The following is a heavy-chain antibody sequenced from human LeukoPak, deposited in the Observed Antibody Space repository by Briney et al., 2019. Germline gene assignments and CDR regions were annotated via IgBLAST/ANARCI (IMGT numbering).Heavy chain of an antibody. CDR3: ARVGDIVLMYYYYMDV. J-gene: IGHJ6*03. CDR2: ISSSSSYI. CDR1: GFTFSSYI. D-gene: IGHD2-8*01. Sequence: GGSLRLSCAASGFTFSSYIMNWVRQAPGKGLEWVSSISSSSSYIYYADSVKGRFTISRDNAKNSLYLQMNSLRAEDTAVYYCARVGDIVLMYYYYMDVWGKGTTVTVSS. V-gene: IGHV3-21*01.